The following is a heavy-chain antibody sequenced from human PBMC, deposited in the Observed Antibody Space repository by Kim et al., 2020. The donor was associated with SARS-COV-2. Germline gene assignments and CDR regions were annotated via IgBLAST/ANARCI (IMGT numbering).Heavy chain of an antibody. CDR1: GYTFTGYY. V-gene: IGHV1-2*02. CDR3: ARVPNWGQDDAFDI. Sequence: ASVKVSCKASGYTFTGYYMHWVRQAPGQGLEWMGWINPNSGGTNYAQKFQGRVTMTRDTSISTAYMELSRLRSDDTAVYYCARVPNWGQDDAFDIWGQGTMVTVSS. J-gene: IGHJ3*02. CDR2: INPNSGGT. D-gene: IGHD7-27*01.